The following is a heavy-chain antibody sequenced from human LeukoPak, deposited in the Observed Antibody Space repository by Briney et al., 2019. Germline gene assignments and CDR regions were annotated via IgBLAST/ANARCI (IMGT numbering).Heavy chain of an antibody. D-gene: IGHD6-19*01. V-gene: IGHV3-23*01. CDR1: GFTFSSYA. CDR3: AKDVGYNSGWFGFDY. CDR2: VSGSGDST. Sequence: GGSLRLSCAASGFTFSSYAMSWVRQAPGKGLEWISAVSGSGDSTNYADSVKGRFTISRDNSKNTLYLQMNSLRAEDTAVYYCAKDVGYNSGWFGFDYWGQGTLFPVSS. J-gene: IGHJ4*02.